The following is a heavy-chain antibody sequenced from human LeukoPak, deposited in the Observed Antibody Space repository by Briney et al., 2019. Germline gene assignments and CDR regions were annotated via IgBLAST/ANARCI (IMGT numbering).Heavy chain of an antibody. CDR3: ARVGNSGAFDI. V-gene: IGHV3-64*01. Sequence: GGSLRLSCVASGFTLSDYSMHWIRQAPGKGLEYVSAIKGRFTISRDNSENTLYLQMGSLRAGDMAVYYCARVGNSGAFDIWGQETMVAVSS. D-gene: IGHD3-10*01. J-gene: IGHJ3*02. CDR2: I. CDR1: GFTLSDYS.